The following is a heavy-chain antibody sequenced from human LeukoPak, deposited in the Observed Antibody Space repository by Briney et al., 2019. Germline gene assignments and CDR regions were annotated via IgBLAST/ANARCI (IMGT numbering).Heavy chain of an antibody. CDR3: ARDTSFAVGATLDF. CDR1: GFTFSSYA. D-gene: IGHD1-26*01. J-gene: IGHJ4*02. CDR2: VSYDGSNK. Sequence: GGPLRLSCAASGFTFSSYAMHWVRQAPGKGLEWVAVVSYDGSNKYYANSVKGRFTISRDKSKNTLHLQMNSLRAEDTAIYYCARDTSFAVGATLDFWGQGTLVTVSS. V-gene: IGHV3-30*04.